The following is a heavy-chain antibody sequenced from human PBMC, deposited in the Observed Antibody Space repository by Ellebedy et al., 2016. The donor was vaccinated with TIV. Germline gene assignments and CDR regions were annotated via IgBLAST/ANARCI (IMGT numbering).Heavy chain of an antibody. CDR1: GLTFSRSA. CDR3: VRGNTGMVRVGY. D-gene: IGHD5-18*01. Sequence: PGGSLRLSCAASGLTFSRSAMHWVRQAPGKGLEWVAVISYDGTNKYYADSVKGRFTISRDNSKNTLYLQMNSLRAEDTAVYYCVRGNTGMVRVGYWGQGTLVTVSS. CDR2: ISYDGTNK. J-gene: IGHJ4*02. V-gene: IGHV3-30-3*01.